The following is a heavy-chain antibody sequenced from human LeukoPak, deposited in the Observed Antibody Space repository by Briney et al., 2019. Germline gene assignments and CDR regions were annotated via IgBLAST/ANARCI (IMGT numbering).Heavy chain of an antibody. CDR3: AKDGVSWYYYMDV. V-gene: IGHV3-53*01. CDR1: GFIVSSNY. CDR2: IYSCGST. D-gene: IGHD2-15*01. J-gene: IGHJ6*03. Sequence: GGSLRLSCAASGFIVSSNYMSWVRQAPGKGLEWVSVIYSCGSTYYADSVKGRFTISRDDSKNTLYLQMNSLRAEDTAVYYRAKDGVSWYYYMDVWGKGTTVTISS.